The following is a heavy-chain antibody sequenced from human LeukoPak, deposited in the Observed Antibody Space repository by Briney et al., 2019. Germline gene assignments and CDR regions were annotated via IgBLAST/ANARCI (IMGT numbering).Heavy chain of an antibody. CDR1: GFTFSSYA. V-gene: IGHV1-18*01. D-gene: IGHD6-13*01. CDR3: ARDGSSSYFDY. Sequence: GGSLRLSCAASGFTFSSYAISWVRQAPGQGLEWMGWISAYNGNTNYAQKLQGRVTMTTDTSTSTAYMELRSLRSDDTAVYYCARDGSSSYFDYWGQVTLVTVSS. CDR2: ISAYNGNT. J-gene: IGHJ4*02.